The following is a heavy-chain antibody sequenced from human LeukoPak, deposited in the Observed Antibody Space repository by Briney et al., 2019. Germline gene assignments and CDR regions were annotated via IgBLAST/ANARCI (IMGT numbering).Heavy chain of an antibody. Sequence: SETLSLTCTVSGLPISSSSYYWGWIRQPPGKGLEWIGRIYYSGTNYYHPALKSQLTISVHTSKTQFPLKLSSVTAADTALYYCARLARGGDYEAWFDPWGQGTLVTVSS. CDR1: GLPISSSSYY. J-gene: IGHJ5*02. D-gene: IGHD4-17*01. CDR2: IYYSGTN. CDR3: ARLARGGDYEAWFDP. V-gene: IGHV4-39*01.